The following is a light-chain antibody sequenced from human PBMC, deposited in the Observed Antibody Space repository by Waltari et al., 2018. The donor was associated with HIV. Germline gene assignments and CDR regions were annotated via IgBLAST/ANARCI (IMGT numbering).Light chain of an antibody. J-gene: IGLJ1*01. V-gene: IGLV2-23*02. CDR1: SSHVGRDDL. CDR3: CSCPRSGIRYV. Sequence: QSALTQPASVSGSPGQSITIPCPGTSSHVGRDDLVTWYQQHPGEAPKLIIYEVTKRPSGVSNRFSGSKSGNTASLTISGLQAEDEADYYCCSCPRSGIRYVFGTGTKVTVL. CDR2: EVT.